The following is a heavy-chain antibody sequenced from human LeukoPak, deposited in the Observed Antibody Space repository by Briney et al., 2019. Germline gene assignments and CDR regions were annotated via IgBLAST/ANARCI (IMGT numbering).Heavy chain of an antibody. Sequence: GGSLRLSCAASGFTFSTYAMNWVRQAPGKGLEWVSIISGSGGNTFYADSVKGRFTISRDNSKNTLYLQMNSLRAEDTAVYYCAKDKHYCSSTSCYLYYFDYWGQGSLVTVSS. CDR2: ISGSGGNT. J-gene: IGHJ4*02. D-gene: IGHD2-2*01. CDR1: GFTFSTYA. V-gene: IGHV3-23*01. CDR3: AKDKHYCSSTSCYLYYFDY.